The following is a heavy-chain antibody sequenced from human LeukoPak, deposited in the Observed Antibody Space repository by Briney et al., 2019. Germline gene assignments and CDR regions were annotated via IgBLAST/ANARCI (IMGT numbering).Heavy chain of an antibody. J-gene: IGHJ3*02. CDR3: AKRRGTYYDFWSGYGAFDI. D-gene: IGHD3-3*01. CDR2: ISYDGSNK. CDR1: GFTFSSLA. Sequence: GGSLRLSCTASGFTFSSLAMHWVRQAPGKGLEWVAVISYDGSNKYYIDSVKGRFTISRDNSKNTLYLQMNSLRAEDTAVYYCAKRRGTYYDFWSGYGAFDIWGQGTMVTVSS. V-gene: IGHV3-30*18.